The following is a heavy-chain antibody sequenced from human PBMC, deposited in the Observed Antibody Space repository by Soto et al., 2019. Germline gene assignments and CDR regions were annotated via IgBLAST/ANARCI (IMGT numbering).Heavy chain of an antibody. D-gene: IGHD6-19*01. CDR3: AKDREVAERGDYYYYDYMDV. CDR2: ISYDGSNK. CDR1: GFTFSSYG. J-gene: IGHJ6*03. V-gene: IGHV3-30*18. Sequence: QVQLVESGGGVVQPGRSLRLSCAASGFTFSSYGMHWVRQAPGKGLEWVAVISYDGSNKYYADSVKGRFTISRDNSKNTLYLQMNSLRADDTAVYYCAKDREVAERGDYYYYDYMDVWGKGTTVTVSS.